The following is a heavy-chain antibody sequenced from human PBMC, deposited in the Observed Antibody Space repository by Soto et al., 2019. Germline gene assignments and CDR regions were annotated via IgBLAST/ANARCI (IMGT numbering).Heavy chain of an antibody. CDR2: ISFDGYNK. CDR1: GFSFRNSA. V-gene: IGHV3-30*04. CDR3: ARDVSPHSNPSWFDP. D-gene: IGHD4-4*01. J-gene: IGHJ5*02. Sequence: QVQLVESGGGVVQPGRSLRLSCAASGFSFRNSAMHWVRQAPGKGLEWVAMISFDGYNKYYADSVRGRFTISGDNPKNTLYLQMSSLRPEDTAVYFCARDVSPHSNPSWFDPWGQGTLVTVSS.